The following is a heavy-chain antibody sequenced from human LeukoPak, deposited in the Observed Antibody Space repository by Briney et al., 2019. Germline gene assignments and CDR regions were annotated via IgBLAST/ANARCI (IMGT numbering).Heavy chain of an antibody. CDR3: ARKGMVRGVQP. J-gene: IGHJ5*02. CDR2: INHSGST. D-gene: IGHD3-10*01. V-gene: IGHV4-34*01. Sequence: SETLSLTCAVYGGSFSGYYWSWIRQPPGKGLEWIGEINHSGSTNYNPSLKSRVTISVDTSKNQFSLKLSSVTAADTAVYYCARKGMVRGVQPWGQGTLVTVSS. CDR1: GGSFSGYY.